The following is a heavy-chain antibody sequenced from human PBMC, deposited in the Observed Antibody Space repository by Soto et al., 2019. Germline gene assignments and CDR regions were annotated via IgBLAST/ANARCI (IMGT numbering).Heavy chain of an antibody. CDR2: ISSSSS. Sequence: GGALRLSCAASGFTFSSYTMNWVRQAPGKGLEWVSSISSSSSYADSVKGRWTISRGNAKSSQYLQMNSLRGEDPAVYYCAIGRYGMDGSGQGNPVTLSS. CDR1: GFTFSSYT. J-gene: IGHJ6*02. V-gene: IGHV3-21*01. CDR3: AIGRYGMDG.